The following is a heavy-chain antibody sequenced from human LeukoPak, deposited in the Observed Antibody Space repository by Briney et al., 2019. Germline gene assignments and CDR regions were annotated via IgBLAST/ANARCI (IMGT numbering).Heavy chain of an antibody. CDR3: ARDRSIAVTGPFDD. D-gene: IGHD6-19*01. Sequence: GGSLRLSCAASGFTFSSYGMHWVRQAPGKGLEWVAVIWYDGSKKYYLASVKGRFTISRDKSQNMLYLQKNSLRVEDTGLYYCARDRSIAVTGPFDDWGQGTLVTVSS. CDR1: GFTFSSYG. CDR2: IWYDGSKK. V-gene: IGHV3-33*01. J-gene: IGHJ4*02.